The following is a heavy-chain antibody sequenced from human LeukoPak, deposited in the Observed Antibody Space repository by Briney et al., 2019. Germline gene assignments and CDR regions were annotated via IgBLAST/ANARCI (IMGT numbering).Heavy chain of an antibody. Sequence: GGSLRLSCAASGFTFSSYWRHWVRQAPGMGVGGGSRISSDGSSTSLADSVKGRFTISRDNARNTLYLQMSSLRAEDTAVYYCAGDNYDSSGYYYNFDSWGQGTLVTVSS. CDR2: ISSDGSST. CDR3: AGDNYDSSGYYYNFDS. J-gene: IGHJ4*02. CDR1: GFTFSSYW. V-gene: IGHV3-74*01. D-gene: IGHD3-22*01.